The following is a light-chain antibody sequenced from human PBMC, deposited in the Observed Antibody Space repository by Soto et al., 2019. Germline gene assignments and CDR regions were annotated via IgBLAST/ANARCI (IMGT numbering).Light chain of an antibody. CDR2: DVS. Sequence: QSVLTQPRSVSGSPGQSVTISCTGTGSDVGGYNYVSWYQQHPGKAPKLMIYDVSKRPSGVPDRFSGSKSGNTASLTISGLQAEDEADYYCCSYAGSNTFGVFGTGTKVTVL. V-gene: IGLV2-11*01. CDR3: CSYAGSNTFGV. CDR1: GSDVGGYNY. J-gene: IGLJ1*01.